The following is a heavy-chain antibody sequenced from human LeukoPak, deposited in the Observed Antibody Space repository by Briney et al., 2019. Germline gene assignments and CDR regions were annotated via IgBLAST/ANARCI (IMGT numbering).Heavy chain of an antibody. CDR3: ARELKLLWLGESDAFDI. CDR1: GFTFSSYS. D-gene: IGHD3-10*01. Sequence: GGSLRLSCAASGFTFSSYSMNWVRQAPGKGLEWVSSISSSSSYIYYADSVKGRFTISRDNAKNSLYLQMNSLRAEDTAVYYCARELKLLWLGESDAFDIWGQGTMVTVSS. V-gene: IGHV3-21*01. CDR2: ISSSSSYI. J-gene: IGHJ3*02.